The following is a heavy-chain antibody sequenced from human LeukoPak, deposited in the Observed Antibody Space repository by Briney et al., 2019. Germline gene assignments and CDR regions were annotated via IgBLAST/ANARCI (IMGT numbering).Heavy chain of an antibody. CDR1: GFTFSNAW. CDR3: TTEDLIVGARYYFDY. D-gene: IGHD1-26*01. CDR2: IKSKTDGGTT. Sequence: GGSLRLSCAASGFTFSNAWMSWVCQAPGKGLEWVGRIKSKTDGGTTDYAAPVKGRFTISRDDSKNTLYLQMNSLKTEDTAVYYCTTEDLIVGARYYFDYWGQGTLVTVSS. J-gene: IGHJ4*02. V-gene: IGHV3-15*01.